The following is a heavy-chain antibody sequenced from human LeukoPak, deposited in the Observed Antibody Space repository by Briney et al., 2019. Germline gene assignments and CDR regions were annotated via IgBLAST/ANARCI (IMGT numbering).Heavy chain of an antibody. CDR1: GYTFTGYY. V-gene: IGHV1-2*02. J-gene: IGHJ4*02. CDR3: ATNSYDYVWGSYRYGDY. D-gene: IGHD3-16*02. Sequence: ASVKVSCKASGYTFTGYYMHWVRQAPGQGLEWMGWISPNSGGTNYAQKFQGRVTMTRDTSISTAYMELSRLRSDDTAVYYCATNSYDYVWGSYRYGDYWGQGTLVTVSS. CDR2: ISPNSGGT.